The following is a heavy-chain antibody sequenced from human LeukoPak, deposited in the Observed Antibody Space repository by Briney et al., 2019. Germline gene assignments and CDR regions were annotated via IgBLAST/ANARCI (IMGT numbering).Heavy chain of an antibody. V-gene: IGHV1-69*05. CDR1: GGTFSSYA. D-gene: IGHD3-22*01. Sequence: SVKVSCKASGGTFSSYAISWVRQAPGQGLEWMGGIIPIFGTANYAQKFQGRVTITTDESTSTAYMELSSLRSEDTTVYYCARVYYDSSGYYSGGVDYWGQGTLVTVSS. J-gene: IGHJ4*02. CDR2: IIPIFGTA. CDR3: ARVYYDSSGYYSGGVDY.